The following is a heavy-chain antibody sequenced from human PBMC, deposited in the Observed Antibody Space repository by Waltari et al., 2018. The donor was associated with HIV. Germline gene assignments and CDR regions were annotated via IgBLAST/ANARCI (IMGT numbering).Heavy chain of an antibody. CDR1: GFTVSSHP. Sequence: EVQLVESGGGLVRPGGSLGLSCAASGFTVSSHPMGWVRQTPGKGLEYVSVMYSGGTTNYADSVNGRFTISRDSSKSALYLQMNTLRAEDTALYYCARVDRAGTTSGWDVFDIWGQGTMVTVSS. D-gene: IGHD1-1*01. CDR2: MYSGGTT. CDR3: ARVDRAGTTSGWDVFDI. J-gene: IGHJ3*02. V-gene: IGHV3-66*01.